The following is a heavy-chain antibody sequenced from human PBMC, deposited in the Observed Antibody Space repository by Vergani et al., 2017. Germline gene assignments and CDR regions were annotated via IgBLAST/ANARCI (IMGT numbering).Heavy chain of an antibody. V-gene: IGHV3-23*04. D-gene: IGHD6-13*01. CDR3: AKSGYSSSLVRLKAPPYYYYYMDV. Sequence: VQLVESGGGLVQPGGSLRLSCAASGFTFSSYAMSWIRQAPGKGLEWVSAISGSGGSTYYADSVKGRFTISRDNSKNTLYLQMNSLRAEDTAVYYCAKSGYSSSLVRLKAPPYYYYYMDVWGKGTTVTVSS. J-gene: IGHJ6*03. CDR1: GFTFSSYA. CDR2: ISGSGGST.